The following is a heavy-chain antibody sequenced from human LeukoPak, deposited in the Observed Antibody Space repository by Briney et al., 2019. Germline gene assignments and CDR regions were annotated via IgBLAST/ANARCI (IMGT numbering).Heavy chain of an antibody. Sequence: PGGSLRLSCAASGFTFSNFAMAWVRQDPGKGLEWVSSIAGSGGATNYADSVKGRFTVSRDNPKNSLYLQMNSLRVEDTAVYYCARTTYCDYWGQGTLVTVSS. D-gene: IGHD1-7*01. V-gene: IGHV3-23*01. CDR1: GFTFSNFA. J-gene: IGHJ4*02. CDR2: IAGSGGAT. CDR3: ARTTYCDY.